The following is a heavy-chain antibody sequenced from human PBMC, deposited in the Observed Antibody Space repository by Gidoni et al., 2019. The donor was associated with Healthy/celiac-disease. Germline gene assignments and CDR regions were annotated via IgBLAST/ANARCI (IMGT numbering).Heavy chain of an antibody. CDR1: GGSISSYY. V-gene: IGHV4-4*07. CDR2: IYTSGST. J-gene: IGHJ4*02. CDR3: ASISYCSSTSCFDY. D-gene: IGHD2-2*01. Sequence: QVQLQESGPGLVKPSETLSLTCTVSGGSISSYYWSWIRQPAGKGLEWIGRIYTSGSTNYNPSLKSRVTMSVDTSKNQFSLKLSSVTAADTAVYYCASISYCSSTSCFDYWGQGTLVTVSS.